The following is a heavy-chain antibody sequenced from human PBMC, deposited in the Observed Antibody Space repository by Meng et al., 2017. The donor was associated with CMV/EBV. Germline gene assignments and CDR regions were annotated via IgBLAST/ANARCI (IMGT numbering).Heavy chain of an antibody. J-gene: IGHJ6*02. CDR3: ASITALGMDV. CDR1: GFTFSSYA. D-gene: IGHD5-18*01. Sequence: GESLKISCAASGFTFSSYAMHWVRQAPGKGLEWVAVISYDGSNKYYADSVKGRFTISRDNSKNTLYLQMNSLRAEDMAVYYCASITALGMDVWGQGTTVTVSS. CDR2: ISYDGSNK. V-gene: IGHV3-30*04.